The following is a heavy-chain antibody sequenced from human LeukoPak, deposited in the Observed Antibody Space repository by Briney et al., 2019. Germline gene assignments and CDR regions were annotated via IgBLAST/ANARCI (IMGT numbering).Heavy chain of an antibody. J-gene: IGHJ6*03. Sequence: PGGSLRLSCAASGFTFDDYTMHWVRQAPGKGLEWVSLINWGGDTTYYADSVKGRFTISRDNAKNSLYLQMNSLRAEDTAVYYCAREMVRGVITPYYYYYMDVWGKGTTVTVSS. D-gene: IGHD3-10*01. CDR1: GFTFDDYT. V-gene: IGHV3-43*01. CDR3: AREMVRGVITPYYYYYMDV. CDR2: INWGGDTT.